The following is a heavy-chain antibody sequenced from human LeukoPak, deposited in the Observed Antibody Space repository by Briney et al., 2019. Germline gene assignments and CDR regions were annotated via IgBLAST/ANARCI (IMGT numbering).Heavy chain of an antibody. J-gene: IGHJ4*02. CDR2: ISGNGDKT. V-gene: IGHV1-18*01. D-gene: IGHD1-1*01. CDR3: AIDIDWTFEY. Sequence: GASVQVSCKASGYVFSNYGISWVRRAPGQGLEWMGWISGNGDKTDHAKNFQGRVTMTRDTSTSTAYMELRSLRSDDTALYYCAIDIDWTFEYCGQGTLVTVSS. CDR1: GYVFSNYG.